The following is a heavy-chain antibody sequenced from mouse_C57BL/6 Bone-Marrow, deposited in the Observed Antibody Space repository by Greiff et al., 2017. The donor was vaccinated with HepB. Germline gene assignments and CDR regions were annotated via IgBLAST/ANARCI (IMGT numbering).Heavy chain of an antibody. V-gene: IGHV1-20*01. CDR3: ASSVDYYGSSYDWYFDV. Sequence: EVKLMESGPELVKPGDSVKISCKASGYSFTGYFMNWVMQSHGKSLEWIGRINPYNGDTFYNQKFKGKATLTVDKSSSTAHMELRSLTSEDSAVYYCASSVDYYGSSYDWYFDVWGTGTTVTVSS. CDR1: GYSFTGYF. CDR2: INPYNGDT. J-gene: IGHJ1*03. D-gene: IGHD1-1*01.